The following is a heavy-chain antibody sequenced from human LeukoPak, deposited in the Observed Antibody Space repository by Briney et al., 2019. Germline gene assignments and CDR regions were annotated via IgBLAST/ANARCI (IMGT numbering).Heavy chain of an antibody. CDR3: ARANNSSWHN. D-gene: IGHD6-13*01. Sequence: GGSLSLSWAVSGLTFSSSSMDWVRQAPGKGLEWVASINPDGNKKYSADSVKGRFTISRDNAENSLYLQMNSLRVEDTAFYYCARANNSSWHNSGQGTLVTVSS. CDR2: INPDGNKK. J-gene: IGHJ4*02. V-gene: IGHV3-7*01. CDR1: GLTFSSSS.